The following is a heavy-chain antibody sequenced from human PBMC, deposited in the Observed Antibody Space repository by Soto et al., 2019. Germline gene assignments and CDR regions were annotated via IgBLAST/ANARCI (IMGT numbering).Heavy chain of an antibody. J-gene: IGHJ4*02. D-gene: IGHD6-6*01. CDR1: GFSFSTYI. V-gene: IGHV3-23*01. CDR3: VKRPHLTSSKGFDY. CDR2: MNGRVGDI. Sequence: PXVSLRLSCADSGFSFSTYIMTWVRQVPGKGLEWVATMNGRVGDICYGDGVRGRFTISRDNSRNTVYLQMNSLRAEDTALYYCVKRPHLTSSKGFDYWGQGTLVTVSS.